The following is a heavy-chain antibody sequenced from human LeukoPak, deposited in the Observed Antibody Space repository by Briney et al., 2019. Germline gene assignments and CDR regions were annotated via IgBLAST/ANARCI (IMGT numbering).Heavy chain of an antibody. J-gene: IGHJ4*02. V-gene: IGHV4-61*02. CDR1: GGSISSVHYY. CDR3: ARSKGLDSGWYSIHAFDY. D-gene: IGHD6-19*01. CDR2: IYTSGRT. Sequence: SETLSLTCTVSGGSISSVHYYWNWIRQPAGKGLEWIGRIYTSGRTDYNPSLGSRVTISVGTSKNQFSLKLSSVTAADTAVYYCARSKGLDSGWYSIHAFDYWGQGTLVTVSS.